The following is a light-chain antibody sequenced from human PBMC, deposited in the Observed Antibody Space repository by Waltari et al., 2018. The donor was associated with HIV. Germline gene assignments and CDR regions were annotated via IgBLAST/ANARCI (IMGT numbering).Light chain of an antibody. CDR1: ICPSSHA. J-gene: IGLJ3*02. CDR2: LNSDGSH. Sequence: QLVLPLSPSASASPRAPVKLTCTLSICPSSHAIPWHPQQPEKGPWYLMKLNSDGSHSKGDGIPDRFSGSSSGAERYLTISSLQSEDEADYCCQTWGTGIQVFGGGTKLTVL. V-gene: IGLV4-69*01. CDR3: QTWGTGIQV.